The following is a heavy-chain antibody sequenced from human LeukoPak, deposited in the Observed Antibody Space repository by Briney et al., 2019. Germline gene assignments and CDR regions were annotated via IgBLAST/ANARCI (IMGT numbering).Heavy chain of an antibody. D-gene: IGHD1-26*01. CDR1: GFTFGPYT. CDR3: ASGMRVGPNI. CDR2: ISSSSDTI. J-gene: IGHJ4*02. V-gene: IGHV3-48*04. Sequence: PGGSPRLSCAASGFTFGPYTMNWVRQAPGKGLEWVSYISSSSDTIYYADSVKGRFTISRDNAKNSLYLQMNSLRAEDTAVYYCASGMRVGPNIWGQGTLVTVSS.